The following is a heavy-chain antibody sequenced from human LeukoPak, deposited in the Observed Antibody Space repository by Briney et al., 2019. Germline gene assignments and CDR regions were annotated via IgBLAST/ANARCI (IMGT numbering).Heavy chain of an antibody. CDR2: IYTSGST. Sequence: SETLSLTCTVSGGSISTYYWSWIRQPAGKGLEWIGRIYTSGSTNYNPSPKSRVTMSVDTSKNQFSLKLSSVTAADTAIYFCARDRNYDHAFDTWGQGTMVTVSS. J-gene: IGHJ3*02. D-gene: IGHD3-22*01. V-gene: IGHV4-4*07. CDR1: GGSISTYY. CDR3: ARDRNYDHAFDT.